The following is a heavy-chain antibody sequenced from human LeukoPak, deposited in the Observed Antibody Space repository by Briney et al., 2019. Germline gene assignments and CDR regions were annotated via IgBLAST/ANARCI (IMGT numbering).Heavy chain of an antibody. CDR1: GYTFTSYA. CDR2: INTNTGNP. D-gene: IGHD5-18*01. V-gene: IGHV7-4-1*02. CDR3: ARPEDTAMAYCFDY. J-gene: IGHJ4*02. Sequence: ASVKVSCKASGYTFTSYAMNWVRQAPGQGLEWMGWINTNTGNPTYAQGFTGRFVFSLDTSVSTAYLQISSLKAEDTAVYYCARPEDTAMAYCFDYWGQGTLVTVSS.